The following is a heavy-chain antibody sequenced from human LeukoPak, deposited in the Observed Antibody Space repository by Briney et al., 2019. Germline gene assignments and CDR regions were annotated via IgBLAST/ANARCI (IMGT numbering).Heavy chain of an antibody. CDR1: GGSISSCDYS. V-gene: IGHV4-30-2*01. CDR2: IYQSGNT. J-gene: IGHJ3*02. D-gene: IGHD3-9*01. CDR3: ARYDILPGTRDAFDI. Sequence: SETLSLTCTISGGSISSCDYSWSWIRQPPGKDLEWIGYIYQSGNTYYNPSLKSRVTISVDRSKNQFSLKLSSVTAADTAVYYCARYDILPGTRDAFDIWGQGAVVAVSS.